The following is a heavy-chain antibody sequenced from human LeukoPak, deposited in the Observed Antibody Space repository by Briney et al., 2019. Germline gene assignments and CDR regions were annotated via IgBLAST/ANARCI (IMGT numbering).Heavy chain of an antibody. CDR3: AINTEALRYYGMDV. D-gene: IGHD2-2*02. CDR2: IYYSGST. V-gene: IGHV4-31*03. CDR1: GGSISSGGYY. Sequence: PSETLSLTCTVSGGSISSGGYYWSWIRQHPGKGLEWIGYIYYSGSTYYNPSLKSRVTISVDTSKNQFSLKLSSVTAADTAVYYCAINTEALRYYGMDVWGQGTTVTVSS. J-gene: IGHJ6*02.